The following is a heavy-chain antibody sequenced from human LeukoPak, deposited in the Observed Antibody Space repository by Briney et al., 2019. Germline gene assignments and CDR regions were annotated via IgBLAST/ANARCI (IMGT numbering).Heavy chain of an antibody. CDR1: GGSISSYY. CDR3: ARGQNAWFDP. V-gene: IGHV4-59*01. Sequence: SETLSLTCTVSGGSISSYYWSWIRQPPGEGLVWIGYIFYSGSTNYNPSLTSRVTISIDTSKNQFSLKLTSVTAADTAVYYCARGQNAWFDPWGQGTLVTVSS. CDR2: IFYSGST. J-gene: IGHJ5*02.